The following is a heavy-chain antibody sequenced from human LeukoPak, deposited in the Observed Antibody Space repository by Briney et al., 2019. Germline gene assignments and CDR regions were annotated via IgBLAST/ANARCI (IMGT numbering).Heavy chain of an antibody. CDR1: GFTFNSYW. Sequence: GGSLRLSCAASGFTFNSYWMHWVRQAPGKGLVWVSRINSDGGGTSDADFVKGRFTISRDNSKNTLYLQMNRLRAEDTAMYYCARDRLTNDAFDIWGQGTMVTVSS. CDR2: INSDGGGT. J-gene: IGHJ3*02. V-gene: IGHV3-74*01. CDR3: ARDRLTNDAFDI. D-gene: IGHD2-8*01.